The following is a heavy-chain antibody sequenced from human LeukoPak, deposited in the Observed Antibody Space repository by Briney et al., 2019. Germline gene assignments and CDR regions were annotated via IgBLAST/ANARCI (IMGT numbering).Heavy chain of an antibody. CDR3: ARGDAGRLLDYGMDV. D-gene: IGHD3-10*01. V-gene: IGHV1-2*04. Sequence: ASVKVSCKASGYTFTGYYMHWVRQAPGQGLEWMGWINPNSGGTNYAQKFQGWVTMTRDTSISTAYMELSRLRSDDTAVYYCARGDAGRLLDYGMDVWGQGTTVTVSS. J-gene: IGHJ6*02. CDR1: GYTFTGYY. CDR2: INPNSGGT.